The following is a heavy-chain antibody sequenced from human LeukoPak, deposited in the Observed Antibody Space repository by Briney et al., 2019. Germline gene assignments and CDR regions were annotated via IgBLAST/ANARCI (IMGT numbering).Heavy chain of an antibody. CDR1: GGSISSYY. J-gene: IGHJ4*02. CDR3: AREIGGSYSPFDY. CDR2: IYYSGST. Sequence: SETLSLTCTVSGGSISSYYWSWIRQPPGKGLEWIGYIYYSGSTNYNPSLKSRVTISVDTSKNQFSLKLSSVTAADTAVYYCAREIGGSYSPFDYWGQGTLVTVSS. D-gene: IGHD1-26*01. V-gene: IGHV4-59*01.